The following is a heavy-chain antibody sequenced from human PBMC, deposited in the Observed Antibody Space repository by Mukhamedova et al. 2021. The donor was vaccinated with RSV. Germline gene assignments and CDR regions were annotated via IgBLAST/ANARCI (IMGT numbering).Heavy chain of an antibody. D-gene: IGHD2/OR15-2a*01. Sequence: GGTTEYAASVKGRFSMSRDDSKDIAYLQMNSLKTEDTAVYYCTRGLGNVIIAVLDYWGRGTLVTVSS. V-gene: IGHV3-49*02. J-gene: IGHJ4*02. CDR2: GGTT. CDR3: TRGLGNVIIAVLDY.